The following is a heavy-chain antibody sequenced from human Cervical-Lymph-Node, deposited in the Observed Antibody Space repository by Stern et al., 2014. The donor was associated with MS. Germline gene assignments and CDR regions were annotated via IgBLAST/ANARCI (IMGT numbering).Heavy chain of an antibody. CDR3: ARTDILLIDH. CDR2: IYHSGNT. V-gene: IGHV4-30-4*01. J-gene: IGHJ5*02. Sequence: QVQLQESGPGLVKPSQTLSLTCTVSGGSIRSDDYYWTWIRQPPGKGLEWIGYIYHSGNTYYIPSLRSRVTISVDTSKNQFSLNLTSVTAADTAVYYCARTDILLIDHWGQGTLVTVSS. D-gene: IGHD2-8*01. CDR1: GGSIRSDDYY.